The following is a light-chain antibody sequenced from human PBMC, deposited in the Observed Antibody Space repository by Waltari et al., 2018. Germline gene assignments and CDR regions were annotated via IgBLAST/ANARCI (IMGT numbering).Light chain of an antibody. V-gene: IGLV2-11*01. CDR2: GVT. J-gene: IGLJ1*01. CDR3: CSYAGNYTYV. Sequence: QSALTQPRSVSGSPGQSVTISCTATTSDVGGYNYVSWYQQRPGKAPQLMIYGVTKRPSGVPDHLSGSKSGNTAFLTITGLQADDEADYYCCSYAGNYTYVFGTGTTVTV. CDR1: TSDVGGYNY.